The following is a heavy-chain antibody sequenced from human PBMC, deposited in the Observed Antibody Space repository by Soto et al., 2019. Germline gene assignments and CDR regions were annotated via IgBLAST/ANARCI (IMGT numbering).Heavy chain of an antibody. J-gene: IGHJ4*02. CDR2: MSYDGSNK. CDR1: GFTFSSYA. D-gene: IGHD6-19*01. V-gene: IGHV3-30-3*01. Sequence: QVQLVESGGGVVQPGRSLRLSCAASGFTFSSYAMHWVRQAPGKGLEWVAVMSYDGSNKYYADSVKGRFTISRDNSKNTLNLQMNSLRAEETAVYYCARDKAPYSSVWHNRHFAYWGKGTLVTVSS. CDR3: ARDKAPYSSVWHNRHFAY.